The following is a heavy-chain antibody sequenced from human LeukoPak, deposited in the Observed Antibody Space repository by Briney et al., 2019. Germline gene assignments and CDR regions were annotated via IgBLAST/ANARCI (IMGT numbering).Heavy chain of an antibody. D-gene: IGHD3-3*01. CDR2: ISGTSSYR. Sequence: GGSLRLSCAACGFTFSRYTMNWVRQVPGKGLEWVSSISGTSSYRYYAESVKGRFSISRDDATNSVYLQMNSLRVEDTAVYYCARDASPYDSINWFDPWGQGTLVTVSS. CDR1: GFTFSRYT. CDR3: ARDASPYDSINWFDP. J-gene: IGHJ5*02. V-gene: IGHV3-21*01.